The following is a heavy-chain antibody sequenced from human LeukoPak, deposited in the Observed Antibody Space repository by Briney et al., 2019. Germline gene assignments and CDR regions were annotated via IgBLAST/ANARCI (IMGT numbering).Heavy chain of an antibody. CDR1: GFTSSSYA. CDR2: ISGSGGST. D-gene: IGHD6-6*01. Sequence: GGSLRLSCAASGFTSSSYAMSWVRQAPGKGLEWVSAISGSGGSTYYADSVKGRFTISRDNSKNTLYLQMNSLRAEDTAVYYCAKDRTEASSIAALFDYWGQGTLVTVSS. J-gene: IGHJ4*02. V-gene: IGHV3-23*01. CDR3: AKDRTEASSIAALFDY.